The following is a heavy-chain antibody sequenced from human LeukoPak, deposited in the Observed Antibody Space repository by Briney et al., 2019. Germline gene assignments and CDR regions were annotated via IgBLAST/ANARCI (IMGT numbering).Heavy chain of an antibody. J-gene: IGHJ5*02. CDR2: ISAYNGNT. Sequence: GASVKVSCKASGYTFTSYGISWVRQAPGQGLEWTGWISAYNGNTNYAQKLQGRVTMTTDTSTSTAYMELRSLRSDDTAVYYCARDVGSYGLSGSYYNVIIRTPWFDPWGQGTLVTVPS. CDR3: ARDVGSYGLSGSYYNVIIRTPWFDP. V-gene: IGHV1-18*01. CDR1: GYTFTSYG. D-gene: IGHD3-10*01.